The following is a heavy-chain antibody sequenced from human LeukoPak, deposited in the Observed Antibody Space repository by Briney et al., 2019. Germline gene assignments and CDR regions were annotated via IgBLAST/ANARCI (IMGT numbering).Heavy chain of an antibody. CDR1: GGSISTYY. CDR2: ISWNSGSI. D-gene: IGHD2-15*01. Sequence: LSLTCSVSGGSISTYYWTWIRQPPGKGLEWVSGISWNSGSIGYADSVKGRFTISRDNAKNSLYLQMNSLRAEDTAVYYCARSLGYCSGGSCYLKTYYFDYWGQGTLVTVSS. V-gene: IGHV3-9*01. J-gene: IGHJ4*02. CDR3: ARSLGYCSGGSCYLKTYYFDY.